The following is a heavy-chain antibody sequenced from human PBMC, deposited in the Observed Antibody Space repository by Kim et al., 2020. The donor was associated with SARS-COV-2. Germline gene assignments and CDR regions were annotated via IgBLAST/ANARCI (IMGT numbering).Heavy chain of an antibody. D-gene: IGHD6-13*01. V-gene: IGHV3-21*01. CDR3: ARASSSWTDNWFDP. CDR1: GFTFRSYS. Sequence: GGSLRLSCAASGFTFRSYSMNWVRQAPGKGLEWVSSISRSSSYIYYADSVKGRFTISRDNAKNSLYLQMNSLRAEDTAVYYGARASSSWTDNWFDPWGQGTLVTVSS. J-gene: IGHJ5*02. CDR2: ISRSSSYI.